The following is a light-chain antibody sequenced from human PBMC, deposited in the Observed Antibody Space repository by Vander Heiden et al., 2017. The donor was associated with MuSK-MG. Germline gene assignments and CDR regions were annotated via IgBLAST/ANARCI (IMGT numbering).Light chain of an antibody. J-gene: IGLJ2*01. CDR2: DVS. CDR1: SSDVGGYNY. Sequence: SALTQPASVSGAPGQSITISCTGPSSDVGGYNYVSWYQQHPGKAPKLMIYDVSNRPSGVSNRFSGSKSGNTASLTTAGLQAEDEADYYCSSYTSSSTLGVFGGGTKLTVL. V-gene: IGLV2-14*03. CDR3: SSYTSSSTLGV.